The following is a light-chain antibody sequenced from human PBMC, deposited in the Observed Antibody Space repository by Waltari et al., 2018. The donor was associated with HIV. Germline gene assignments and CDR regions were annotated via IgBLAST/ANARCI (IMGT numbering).Light chain of an antibody. V-gene: IGKV3-15*01. J-gene: IGKJ5*01. CDR1: QSVSTN. CDR2: SAS. Sequence: ELVITQSPATLSVSPGERATLSCSASQSVSTNLAWYKQKPGQAPRLLIFSASARAAGIPARFSGSGSGTDFTLTISSPQSEDSAVYYCQHYNNRPPLTFGQGTRLEI. CDR3: QHYNNRPPLT.